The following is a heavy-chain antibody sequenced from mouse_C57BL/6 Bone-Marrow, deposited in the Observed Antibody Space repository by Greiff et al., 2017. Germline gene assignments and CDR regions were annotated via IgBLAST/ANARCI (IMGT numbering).Heavy chain of an antibody. CDR3: ARSMGDGYYGDYAMDY. J-gene: IGHJ4*01. CDR2: IDPNSGGT. Sequence: QVHVKQPGAELVKPGASVKLSCKASGYTFTSYWMHWVKQRPGRGLEWIGRIDPNSGGTKYNEKFKSKATLTVDKPSSTAYMQLSSLTSEDSAVYYCARSMGDGYYGDYAMDYWGQGTSVTVSS. D-gene: IGHD2-3*01. CDR1: GYTFTSYW. V-gene: IGHV1-72*01.